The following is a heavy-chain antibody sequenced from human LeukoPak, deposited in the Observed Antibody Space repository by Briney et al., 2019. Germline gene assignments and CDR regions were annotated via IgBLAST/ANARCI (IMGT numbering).Heavy chain of an antibody. D-gene: IGHD3-22*01. CDR1: GGSISSYY. CDR3: ARQVSRGYYYSY. CDR2: IYYSGST. Sequence: PSETLSLTCTVSGGSISSYYWSWIRQPPGKGLEWIGYIYYSGSTNYNPSLKSRVTISVDTSKSQFSLKLSSVTAADTAVYYCARQVSRGYYYSYWGQGTLVTVSS. V-gene: IGHV4-59*08. J-gene: IGHJ4*02.